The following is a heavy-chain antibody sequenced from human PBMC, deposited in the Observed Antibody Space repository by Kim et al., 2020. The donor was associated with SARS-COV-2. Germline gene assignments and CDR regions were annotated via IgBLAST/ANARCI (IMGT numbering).Heavy chain of an antibody. CDR3: AKDQGGSGSYYNVLYYYYGMDV. CDR1: GFTFSSYG. D-gene: IGHD3-10*01. Sequence: GGSLRLSCAASGFTFSSYGMHWVRQAPGKGLEWVAVISYDGSNKYYADSVKGRFTISRDNSKNTLYLQMNSLRAEDTAVYYCAKDQGGSGSYYNVLYYYYGMDVWGQGTTVTVSS. J-gene: IGHJ6*02. CDR2: ISYDGSNK. V-gene: IGHV3-30*18.